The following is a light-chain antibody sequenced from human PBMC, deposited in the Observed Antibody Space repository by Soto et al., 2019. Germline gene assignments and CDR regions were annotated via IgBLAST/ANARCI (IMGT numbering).Light chain of an antibody. J-gene: IGLJ1*01. V-gene: IGLV2-14*01. Sequence: QSALTQPASVSGSPGQSITISCTGTSSDVGGYNYVSWYQQRPGKAPKPMIYEVSSRPSGVSNRFSGSKSGNTASLTISGLQADDEADYYCNSYTSSSTYVFGTGAKVTVL. CDR1: SSDVGGYNY. CDR3: NSYTSSSTYV. CDR2: EVS.